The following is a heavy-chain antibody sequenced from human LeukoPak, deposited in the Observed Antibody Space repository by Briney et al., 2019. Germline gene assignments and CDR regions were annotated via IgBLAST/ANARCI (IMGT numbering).Heavy chain of an antibody. CDR2: ISSSSYI. J-gene: IGHJ4*02. Sequence: GGSLRLSCAASGFTFSSYSMNWVRQAPGKGLEWVSSISSSSYIYYADSVKGRFTISRDNTKNSLYLQMNSLRAEDTAVYYCARDKGHVGCGSGSSVFDYWGQGTLVTVSS. CDR3: ARDKGHVGCGSGSSVFDY. D-gene: IGHD3-10*01. V-gene: IGHV3-21*01. CDR1: GFTFSSYS.